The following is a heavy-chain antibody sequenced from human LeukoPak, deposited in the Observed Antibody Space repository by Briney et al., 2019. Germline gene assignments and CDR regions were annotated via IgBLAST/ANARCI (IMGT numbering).Heavy chain of an antibody. CDR2: IYTSGST. V-gene: IGHV4-61*02. CDR1: GGSISSGSYY. J-gene: IGHJ4*02. Sequence: SETLSLTCTVSGGSISSGSYYWSWTRQPAGKGLEWIGRIYTSGSTNYNPSLKSRVTISVDTSKNQFSLKLSSVTAADTAVYYCARLMGNWNDFDYWGQGTLVTVSS. CDR3: ARLMGNWNDFDY. D-gene: IGHD1-20*01.